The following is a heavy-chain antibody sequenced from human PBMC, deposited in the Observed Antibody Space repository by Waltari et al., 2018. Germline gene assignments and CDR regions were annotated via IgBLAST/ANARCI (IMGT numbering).Heavy chain of an antibody. CDR3: ARGRKYYYDSSGRVFDY. CDR2: IYYSGST. V-gene: IGHV4-31*01. J-gene: IGHJ4*02. CDR1: GGSISSGGYY. Sequence: QVQLQESGPGLVKPSQTLSLTCTVSGGSISSGGYYWSWIRQHPGKGLEWIGYIYYSGSTYYNPSLKSLVTISVDTSKNQFSLKLSSVTAADTAVYYCARGRKYYYDSSGRVFDYWGQGTLVTVSS. D-gene: IGHD3-22*01.